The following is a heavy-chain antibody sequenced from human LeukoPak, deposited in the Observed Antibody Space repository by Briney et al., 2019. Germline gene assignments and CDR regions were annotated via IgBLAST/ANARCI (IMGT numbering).Heavy chain of an antibody. CDR3: ARLHMGATSTPLDY. V-gene: IGHV4-39*01. CDR1: GGSISSSSYY. J-gene: IGHJ4*02. Sequence: SETLSLTCTVSGGSISSSSYYWCWIRQPPGKGLEWIGSIYYSGSTYYNPSLKSRVTISVDTSKNQFSLKLSSVTAADTAVYYCARLHMGATSTPLDYWGQGTLVTVSS. D-gene: IGHD1-26*01. CDR2: IYYSGST.